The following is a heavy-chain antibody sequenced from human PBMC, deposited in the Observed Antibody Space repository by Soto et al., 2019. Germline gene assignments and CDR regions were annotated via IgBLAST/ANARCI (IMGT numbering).Heavy chain of an antibody. V-gene: IGHV3-33*01. D-gene: IGHD6-19*01. CDR1: GFTFSSYG. J-gene: IGHJ4*02. CDR3: ARDYYSSGWYCSDY. Sequence: QVQLVESGGGVVQPGRSLRLSCAASGFTFSSYGMHWVRQAPGKGLEWVAVIWYDGSNKYYADSVKGRFTISRDNSKNTLYLQMNSLGAEDTAVYYCARDYYSSGWYCSDYWGQGTLVTVSS. CDR2: IWYDGSNK.